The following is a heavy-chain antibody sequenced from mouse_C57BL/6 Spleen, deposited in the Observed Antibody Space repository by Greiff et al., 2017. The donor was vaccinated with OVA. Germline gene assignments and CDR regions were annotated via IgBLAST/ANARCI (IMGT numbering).Heavy chain of an antibody. CDR2: IDPSDSET. CDR1: GYTFTSYW. D-gene: IGHD2-10*01. Sequence: VQLQQPGAELVRPGSSVKLSCKASGYTFTSYWMHWVKQRPIQGLEWIGNIDPSDSETHYNQKFKDKATLTVDKSSSTAYMQLSSLTAEDSAVDYWSRPLPGGGAWFAYWGQGTLVTVSA. V-gene: IGHV1-52*01. CDR3: SRPLPGGGAWFAY. J-gene: IGHJ3*01.